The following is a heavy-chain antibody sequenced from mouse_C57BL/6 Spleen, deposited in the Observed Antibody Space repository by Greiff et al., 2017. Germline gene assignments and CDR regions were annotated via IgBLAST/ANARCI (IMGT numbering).Heavy chain of an antibody. CDR3: ARSTGTREYYFED. D-gene: IGHD4-1*01. Sequence: QVQLKESGAELVKPGASVKISCKASGYAFSSYWMNWVKQRPGKGLEWIGQIYPGDGDTNYNGKFKGKATLTADKSSSTAYMQLSSLTSEDSAVYFCARSTGTREYYFEDGGQGTTLTVSS. V-gene: IGHV1-80*01. CDR2: IYPGDGDT. J-gene: IGHJ2*01. CDR1: GYAFSSYW.